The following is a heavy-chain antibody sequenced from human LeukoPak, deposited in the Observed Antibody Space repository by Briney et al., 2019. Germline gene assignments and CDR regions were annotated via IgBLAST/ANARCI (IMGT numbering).Heavy chain of an antibody. Sequence: GGSLRLSCVASGFSFSAYAITWVRQAPGKGMEWVSAIRGNGERTYYADSVRGRFTISRDNSKDTSYLQISSLRVEDTAVYYCAREQSGTRGWYTVDYWGQGTLVAVSS. J-gene: IGHJ4*02. CDR3: AREQSGTRGWYTVDY. CDR1: GFSFSAYA. D-gene: IGHD6-19*01. V-gene: IGHV3-23*01. CDR2: IRGNGERT.